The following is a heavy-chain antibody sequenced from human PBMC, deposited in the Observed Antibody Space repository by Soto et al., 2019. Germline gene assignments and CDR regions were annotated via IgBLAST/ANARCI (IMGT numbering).Heavy chain of an antibody. V-gene: IGHV4-30-4*08. Sequence: QVQLQQSGPGLVEPSQTLSLTRAVSGGSISSEYFHWTWIRQSPGKGLEWIGYIHYTGSIMYNPSFKSRLTMAVDTTKTQFSLQLTSVTAADTAVYFCAREDDGGDRDYYGLDVWCQGTTVTVSS. CDR3: AREDDGGDRDYYGLDV. J-gene: IGHJ6*02. D-gene: IGHD2-21*02. CDR2: IHYTGSI. CDR1: GGSISSEYFH.